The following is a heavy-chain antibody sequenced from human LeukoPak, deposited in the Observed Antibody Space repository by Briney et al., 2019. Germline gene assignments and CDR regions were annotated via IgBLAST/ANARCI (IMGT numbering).Heavy chain of an antibody. V-gene: IGHV3-53*01. CDR2: IYSGGST. Sequence: PGGSLRLSCAASRFTVSTNYMSWVRQAPGKGLEWVSVIYSGGSTYYADSVKGRFTISRDNSKNTLYLQMNSLRAEDTAVYYCAKDRVADYYDSSGYPLDYWGQGTLVTVSS. CDR3: AKDRVADYYDSSGYPLDY. D-gene: IGHD3-22*01. J-gene: IGHJ4*02. CDR1: RFTVSTNY.